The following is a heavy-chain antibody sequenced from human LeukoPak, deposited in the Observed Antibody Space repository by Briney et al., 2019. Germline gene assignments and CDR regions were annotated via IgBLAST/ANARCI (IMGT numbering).Heavy chain of an antibody. CDR1: GFTFSDNY. CDR2: ISGNGGVI. D-gene: IGHD4-17*01. V-gene: IGHV3-11*04. Sequence: PGGSLRLSCAASGFTFSDNYMTWVRQAPGKGLEWLSYISGNGGVIQYADSVKGRFTISRDNAKNTVYLQMNSLRVEDTAVYYCARGGPHGDFDYWGQGTLVTVSS. CDR3: ARGGPHGDFDY. J-gene: IGHJ4*02.